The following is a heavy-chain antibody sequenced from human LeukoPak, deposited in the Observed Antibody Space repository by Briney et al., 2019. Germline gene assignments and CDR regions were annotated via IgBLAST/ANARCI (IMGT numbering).Heavy chain of an antibody. J-gene: IGHJ5*02. CDR2: INHSGST. CDR1: GGSISSYY. CDR3: ARVITIFGVVTKRNWFDP. V-gene: IGHV4-34*01. Sequence: PSETLSLTCTVSGGSISSYYWSWIRQPPGKGLEWIGEINHSGSTNYNPSLKSRVTISVDTSKNQFSLKLSSVTAADTAVYYCARVITIFGVVTKRNWFDPWGQGTLVTVSS. D-gene: IGHD3-3*01.